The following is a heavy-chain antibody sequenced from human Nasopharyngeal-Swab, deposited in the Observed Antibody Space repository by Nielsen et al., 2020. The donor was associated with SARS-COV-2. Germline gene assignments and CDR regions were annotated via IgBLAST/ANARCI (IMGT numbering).Heavy chain of an antibody. D-gene: IGHD3-3*01. Sequence: WIRQPPGKGLEWVSSISSRSSYIYDADSVEGRFTITRDNAKNSLYLKMNSLRAEDTAVYYCARDGLDYEFWSAYFMDVWGQGTPVTVSS. V-gene: IGHV3-21*01. J-gene: IGHJ6*02. CDR3: ARDGLDYEFWSAYFMDV. CDR2: ISSRSSYI.